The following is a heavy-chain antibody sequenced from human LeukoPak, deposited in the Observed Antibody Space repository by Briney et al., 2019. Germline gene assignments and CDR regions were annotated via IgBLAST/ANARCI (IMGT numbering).Heavy chain of an antibody. CDR3: ARLRTEGIAARLYYFDY. J-gene: IGHJ4*02. D-gene: IGHD6-6*01. V-gene: IGHV4-4*07. Sequence: PSETLSLTCTVSGGSISSYYWSWIRQPAGKGLEWIGRIYTSGSTNYNPSLKSRVTISVDTSKNQFSLKLSSVTAADTAVYYCARLRTEGIAARLYYFDYWGQGTLVTVSS. CDR1: GGSISSYY. CDR2: IYTSGST.